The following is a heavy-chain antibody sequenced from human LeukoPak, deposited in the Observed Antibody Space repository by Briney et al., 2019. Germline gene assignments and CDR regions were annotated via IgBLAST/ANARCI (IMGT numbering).Heavy chain of an antibody. J-gene: IGHJ4*02. V-gene: IGHV1-24*01. CDR1: GYTLTELL. CDR2: FDPEDGEK. Sequence: ASVKVSCKVSGYTLTELLMHWVRPAPGKGLGWMGGFDPEDGEKIYAQKFQGRVTMTEDTSADTADMELRSLRSEDTAVYYCTTRPIRFGEVSVWGQGTLVTVSS. CDR3: TTRPIRFGEVSV. D-gene: IGHD3-10*01.